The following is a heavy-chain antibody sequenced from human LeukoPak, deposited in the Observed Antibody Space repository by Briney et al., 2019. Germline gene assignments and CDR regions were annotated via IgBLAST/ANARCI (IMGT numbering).Heavy chain of an antibody. CDR1: GYTFTSYG. J-gene: IGHJ4*02. Sequence: GASVKVSCKASGYTFTSYGISWVRQAPGQGLEWMGGIIPIFGTANYAQKFQGRVTITADKSTSTAYMELSSLRSEDTAVYYCARDPASSWEGVLDYWGQGTLVTVSS. V-gene: IGHV1-69*06. CDR2: IIPIFGTA. D-gene: IGHD2-2*01. CDR3: ARDPASSWEGVLDY.